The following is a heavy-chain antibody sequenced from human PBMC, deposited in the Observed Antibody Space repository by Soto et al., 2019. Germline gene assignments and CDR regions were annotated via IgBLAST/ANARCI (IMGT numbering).Heavy chain of an antibody. D-gene: IGHD4-17*01. V-gene: IGHV3-23*01. CDR2: ISGIGVDT. Sequence: EVQLLESGGGLVQPGGSLTLSCAASGFTFSTYAMSWVRQVPGKGLEWLSSISGIGVDTYYADSVKGRYTISRDNSKNTLYLQMNSLRVDDTAVYYCAARVDYGDLPNWFDPWGQGTLVSVSS. CDR1: GFTFSTYA. J-gene: IGHJ5*02. CDR3: AARVDYGDLPNWFDP.